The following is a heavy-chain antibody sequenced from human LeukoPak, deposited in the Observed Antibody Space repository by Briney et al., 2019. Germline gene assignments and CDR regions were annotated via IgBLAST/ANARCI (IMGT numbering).Heavy chain of an antibody. Sequence: SETLSLTCTVSGVSISSSSYYWGWIRQPPGKGLEWIGSIYYSGSTYYNPSLKSRVTISVDTSKNQFSLKLSSVTAADTAVYYCARGGRVYDFWSGYSGAFDIWGQGTMVTVSS. V-gene: IGHV4-39*07. CDR1: GVSISSSSYY. D-gene: IGHD3-3*01. CDR2: IYYSGST. CDR3: ARGGRVYDFWSGYSGAFDI. J-gene: IGHJ3*02.